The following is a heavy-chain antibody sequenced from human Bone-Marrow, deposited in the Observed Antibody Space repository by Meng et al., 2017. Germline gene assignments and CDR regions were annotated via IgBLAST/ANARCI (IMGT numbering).Heavy chain of an antibody. CDR3: ARDGDYDSSRDDAFDI. CDR2: INTNTGNP. Sequence: ASVKVSCKASGYTFTSYAMNWVRQAPGQGLEWMGWINTNTGNPTYAQGFTGQFVFSLDTSVSTAYLQISSLKAEDTAVYYCARDGDYDSSRDDAFDIWGQGTMVTVSS. V-gene: IGHV7-4-1*02. D-gene: IGHD3-22*01. CDR1: GYTFTSYA. J-gene: IGHJ3*02.